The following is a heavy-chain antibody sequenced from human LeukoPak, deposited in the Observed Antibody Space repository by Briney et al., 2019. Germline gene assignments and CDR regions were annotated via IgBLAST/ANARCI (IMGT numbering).Heavy chain of an antibody. CDR3: ARDQGGAVSY. D-gene: IGHD3-16*01. V-gene: IGHV3-7*01. Sequence: PGGSLRLSCAASGFTFSSYWMSWVRQAPGKGLEWVANIKLDGSEKYYVDSVKGRFTISRDNAKKSLYLQMNSLRDEDTAVYYCARDQGGAVSYWGQGTLVTVSS. CDR1: GFTFSSYW. J-gene: IGHJ4*02. CDR2: IKLDGSEK.